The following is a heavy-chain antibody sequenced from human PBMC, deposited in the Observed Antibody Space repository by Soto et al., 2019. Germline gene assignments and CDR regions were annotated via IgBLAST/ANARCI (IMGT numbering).Heavy chain of an antibody. D-gene: IGHD3-16*02. J-gene: IGHJ4*02. Sequence: GASVKVSCKASGYTFTSYGISWVRQAPGQGLEWMGWISAYNGNTNYAQKLQGRVTMTTDTSTSTAYMELRSLRSDDTAVYYCARYYDYVWGSYRFGNDYWGQGTLVTVSS. V-gene: IGHV1-18*01. CDR2: ISAYNGNT. CDR3: ARYYDYVWGSYRFGNDY. CDR1: GYTFTSYG.